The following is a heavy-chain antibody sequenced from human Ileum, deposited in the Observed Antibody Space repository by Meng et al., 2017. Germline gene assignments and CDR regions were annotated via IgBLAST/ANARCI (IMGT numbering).Heavy chain of an antibody. CDR3: ASRDFWSGYYYGMDV. CDR2: MNPNSGNT. D-gene: IGHD3-3*01. CDR1: GYTFTSYD. V-gene: IGHV1-8*01. Sequence: ASVKVSCKASGYTFTSYDINWVRQATGQGLEWMGWMNPNSGNTGYAQKFQGRVTMTRNTSISTAYMELSSLRSEDTAVHYCASRDFWSGYYYGMDVWGQGTTVTVSS. J-gene: IGHJ6*02.